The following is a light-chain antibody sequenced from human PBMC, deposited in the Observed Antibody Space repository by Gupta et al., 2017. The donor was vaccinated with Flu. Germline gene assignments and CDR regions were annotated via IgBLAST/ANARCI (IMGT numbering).Light chain of an antibody. CDR3: QQYGNVPNT. V-gene: IGKV3-20*01. J-gene: IGKJ2*01. CDR1: QSVDRNW. CDR2: GAS. Sequence: EIVLTQSPGTLPLSPGERATLSCRASQSVDRNWVAWYQQNSGQAPRLLIFGASTRATGIPDRFSGSGSGTHFTLTIGRLEPEDFAVYYCQQYGNVPNTFGQGTKVETK.